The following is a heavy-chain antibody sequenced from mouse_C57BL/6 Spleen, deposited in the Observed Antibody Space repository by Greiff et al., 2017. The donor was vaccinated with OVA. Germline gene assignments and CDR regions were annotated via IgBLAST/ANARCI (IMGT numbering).Heavy chain of an antibody. Sequence: QVQLQQPGAELVKPGASVKLSCKASGYTFTSYWMHWVKQRPGQGLEWIGMIHPNSGSTNYNEKFKSKATLTVDKSSSTAYMQLSSLTSEESAVYYCAELTGYAMDYWGQGTSVTVSS. CDR3: AELTGYAMDY. CDR2: IHPNSGST. CDR1: GYTFTSYW. D-gene: IGHD4-1*01. V-gene: IGHV1-64*01. J-gene: IGHJ4*01.